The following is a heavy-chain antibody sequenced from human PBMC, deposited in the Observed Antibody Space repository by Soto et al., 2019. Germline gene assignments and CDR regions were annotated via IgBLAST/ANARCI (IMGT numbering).Heavy chain of an antibody. V-gene: IGHV4-30-4*01. J-gene: IGHJ3*02. D-gene: IGHD6-19*01. Sequence: QVKLQESGPGLVKPSQTLSLTCTVSGGSISSGGYYWSWIRQPPGKGLEWIGYIYYSGSTSYNPSLKSRVTKPVETSKNQVSLSLSSAAAADTAVYYGAHASSGRAIDIWGQGTMVTVSS. CDR1: GGSISSGGYY. CDR3: AHASSGRAIDI. CDR2: IYYSGST.